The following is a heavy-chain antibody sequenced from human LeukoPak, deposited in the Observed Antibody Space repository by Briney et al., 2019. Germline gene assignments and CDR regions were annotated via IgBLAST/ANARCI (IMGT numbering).Heavy chain of an antibody. D-gene: IGHD3-22*01. J-gene: IGHJ3*02. CDR3: ARNGVVVMSAFDI. CDR2: IIPILGIA. Sequence: ASVKVSCKASGGTFSSYAISWVRQAPGQGLEWKGRIIPILGIANYAQKFQGRVTITADKSTSTAYMELSSLRSEDTAVYYCARNGVVVMSAFDIWGQGTMVTVSS. CDR1: GGTFSSYA. V-gene: IGHV1-69*04.